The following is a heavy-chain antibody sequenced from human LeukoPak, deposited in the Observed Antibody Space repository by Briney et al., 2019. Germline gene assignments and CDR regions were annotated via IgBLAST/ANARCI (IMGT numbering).Heavy chain of an antibody. CDR3: ARGGKDKYCSSMTCPFFDY. Sequence: PGGSLRLSCAASGFTFSSSWMSWVRQAPGKGLEWVANINQDGTEEYYVDSVKGRFTISRDNAENSLYLQMNSLRAEDTAVYYCARGGKDKYCSSMTCPFFDYWGQGTLVTVSS. CDR2: INQDGTEE. J-gene: IGHJ4*02. V-gene: IGHV3-7*01. CDR1: GFTFSSSW. D-gene: IGHD2-2*01.